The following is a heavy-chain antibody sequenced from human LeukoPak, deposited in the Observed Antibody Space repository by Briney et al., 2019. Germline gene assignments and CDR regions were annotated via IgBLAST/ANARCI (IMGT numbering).Heavy chain of an antibody. CDR2: TYYWSKWYN. CDR1: GDSVSSTSAT. J-gene: IGHJ4*02. Sequence: SQTLSLTCAISGDSVSSTSATWNWIRQSPSRGLEGLGRTYYWSKWYNDYAVSVKVRITINPDTSKNQFSLQLNSVTPEDTAVYYCARRYCSGGSCPFDYWGQGTLVTVSS. CDR3: ARRYCSGGSCPFDY. V-gene: IGHV6-1*01. D-gene: IGHD2-15*01.